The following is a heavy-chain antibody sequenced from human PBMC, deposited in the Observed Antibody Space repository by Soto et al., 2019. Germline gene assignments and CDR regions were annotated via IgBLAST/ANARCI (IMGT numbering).Heavy chain of an antibody. CDR3: ARDLAKGGGSAGFDY. V-gene: IGHV1-2*02. J-gene: IGHJ4*02. Sequence: QVALVQSGAEVKKPGGSVKVSCKASGYNFTVYHIHWVRTAPGQGVEGMGWINPKSGGTMYPQKFQGRVTMTWDTSISTAYMALTRLRSDDTAVYYCARDLAKGGGSAGFDYWGQGTLVTVSS. D-gene: IGHD1-26*01. CDR1: GYNFTVYH. CDR2: INPKSGGT.